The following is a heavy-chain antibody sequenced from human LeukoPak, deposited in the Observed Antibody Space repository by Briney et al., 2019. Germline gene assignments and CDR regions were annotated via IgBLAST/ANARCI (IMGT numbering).Heavy chain of an antibody. J-gene: IGHJ4*02. CDR1: GYTFTGYY. V-gene: IGHV1-2*06. D-gene: IGHD6-19*01. CDR2: INPNSGGT. Sequence: GASVNVSCTASGYTFTGYYMHWVRQAPGQGLEWMGRINPNSGGTNYAQKFQGRVTMTRDTSISTAYMELSRLRSDDTAVYYCASDQAGWYFFDYWGQGTLVTVSS. CDR3: ASDQAGWYFFDY.